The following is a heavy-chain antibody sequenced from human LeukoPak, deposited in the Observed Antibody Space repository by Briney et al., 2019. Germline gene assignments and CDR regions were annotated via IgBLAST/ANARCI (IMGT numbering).Heavy chain of an antibody. J-gene: IGHJ4*02. Sequence: ASVKVSCKASGYTFTSYYMHWVRQAPGQGLEWMGIINPSGGSTSYAQKFQGRVTMTRDTSTSTVYMELSSLRSEDTAVYYCARVSGSGWYTPGGVYFDYWGQGTLVTVSS. CDR3: ARVSGSGWYTPGGVYFDY. CDR2: INPSGGST. D-gene: IGHD6-19*01. V-gene: IGHV1-46*01. CDR1: GYTFTSYY.